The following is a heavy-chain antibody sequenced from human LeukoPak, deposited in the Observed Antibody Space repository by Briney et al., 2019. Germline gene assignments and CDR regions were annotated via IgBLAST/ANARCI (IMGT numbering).Heavy chain of an antibody. J-gene: IGHJ6*02. CDR3: ARFPAAAGIYYYYGMDV. CDR1: GWSFSVYY. D-gene: IGHD6-13*01. Sequence: SETLSLTCAVYGWSFSVYYWSWIRQVPRKRLQWIGVINHSGSTNYNPSLKSRVTISVDTSKNQFSLKLSSVTAADTAVYYCARFPAAAGIYYYYGMDVWGQGTTVTVSS. CDR2: INHSGST. V-gene: IGHV4-34*01.